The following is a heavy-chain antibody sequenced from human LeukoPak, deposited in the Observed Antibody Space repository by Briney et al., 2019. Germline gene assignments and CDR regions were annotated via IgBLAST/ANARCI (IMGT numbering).Heavy chain of an antibody. J-gene: IGHJ4*02. D-gene: IGHD3-3*01. Sequence: PSETLSLTCTVSGGSISSSSYYWGWIRQPPGKGLEWIGSIYYSGSTYYNPSLKSRVTISVDTSKNQFSLKLSSVTAADTAVYYCARKGSQIRFLEWSRSFAFDYWGQGTLVTVSS. CDR2: IYYSGST. V-gene: IGHV4-39*01. CDR3: ARKGSQIRFLEWSRSFAFDY. CDR1: GGSISSSSYY.